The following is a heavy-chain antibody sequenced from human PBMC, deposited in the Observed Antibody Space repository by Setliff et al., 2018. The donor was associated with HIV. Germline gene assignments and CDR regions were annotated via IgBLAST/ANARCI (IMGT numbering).Heavy chain of an antibody. CDR2: ISGSGGGT. V-gene: IGHV3-23*01. CDR3: AKVGA. CDR1: GFSFGNYA. J-gene: IGHJ4*02. Sequence: PGGSLRLSCAASGFSFGNYAMQWVRQAPVKGLEWVSAISGSGGGTYYADSVKGRFTISRDNSRDTLYLQMNSLRAEDTAVYYCAKVGAWGQGTLVTVSS.